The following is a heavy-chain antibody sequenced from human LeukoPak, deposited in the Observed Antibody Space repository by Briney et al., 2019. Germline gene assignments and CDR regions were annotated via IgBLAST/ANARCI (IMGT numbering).Heavy chain of an antibody. CDR1: GDSITNSNYF. Sequence: PSETLSLTCTVSGDSITNSNYFWGWIRQPPGQGLEWIGEVFYNGNTHYNPSLKSRVIISPVTSKTQFSLTLTAVTASDTAIYYCARRSPLVVVTAAHYYDYWGQGTLVTVSS. CDR2: VFYNGNT. V-gene: IGHV4-39*01. D-gene: IGHD2-21*02. CDR3: ARRSPLVVVTAAHYYDY. J-gene: IGHJ4*02.